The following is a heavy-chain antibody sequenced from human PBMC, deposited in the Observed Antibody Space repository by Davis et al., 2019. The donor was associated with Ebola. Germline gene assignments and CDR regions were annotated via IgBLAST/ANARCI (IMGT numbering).Heavy chain of an antibody. D-gene: IGHD1-26*01. CDR3: ASFRVVGATGPGDYYYGMDV. CDR2: MNPNSGNT. Sequence: ASVKVSCKASGYTFTSYYMHWVRQATGQGLEWMGWMNPNSGNTGYAQKFQGRVTMTRNTSISTAYMELSSLRSEDTAVYYCASFRVVGATGPGDYYYGMDVWGQGTTVTVSS. CDR1: GYTFTSYY. J-gene: IGHJ6*02. V-gene: IGHV1-8*02.